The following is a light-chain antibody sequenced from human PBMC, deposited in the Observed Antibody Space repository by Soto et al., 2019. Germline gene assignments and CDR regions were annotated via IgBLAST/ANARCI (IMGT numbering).Light chain of an antibody. CDR3: LQDYNCPRT. J-gene: IGKJ1*01. CDR1: QGSRND. CDR2: SAS. Sequence: AIHTPQSPSSLSASEGDRVTITCLASQGSRNDLGWYQQKPGKAPKLLIYSASSLQSGVPSRFSGSGSGTDFTLTISSLQAEDFATYYCLQDYNCPRTFGQGTKVDI. V-gene: IGKV1-6*01.